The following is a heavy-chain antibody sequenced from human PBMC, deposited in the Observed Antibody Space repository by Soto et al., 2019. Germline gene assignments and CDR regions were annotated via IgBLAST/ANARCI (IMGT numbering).Heavy chain of an antibody. CDR3: ARGRSSSWYSANWFDP. D-gene: IGHD6-13*01. Sequence: PSETLSLTCTVSGGSVSSGGYYWSWIRQPPGKGLEWIGYIYHSGSTYYNPSLKSRVTISVDRSKNQFSLKLSSVTAADTAVYYCARGRSSSWYSANWFDPWGQGTLVTVSS. J-gene: IGHJ5*02. CDR2: IYHSGST. CDR1: GGSVSSGGYY. V-gene: IGHV4-30-2*01.